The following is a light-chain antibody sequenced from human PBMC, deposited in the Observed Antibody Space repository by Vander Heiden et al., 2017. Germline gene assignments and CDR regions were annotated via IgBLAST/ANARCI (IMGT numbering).Light chain of an antibody. V-gene: IGKV3-11*01. CDR1: QSVSSY. CDR2: DAS. Sequence: IVLTQSQATLSLSPGERATLSCRASQSVSSYLAWYQQKPGQAPRLLIYDASNRATGIPARFSGSGSGTDFTLTISSLEPEDFAVYYCQQRSNWPLLTFGGGTKVEIK. J-gene: IGKJ4*01. CDR3: QQRSNWPLLT.